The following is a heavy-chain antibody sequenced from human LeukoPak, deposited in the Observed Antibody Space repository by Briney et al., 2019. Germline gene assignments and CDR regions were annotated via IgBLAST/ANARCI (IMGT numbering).Heavy chain of an antibody. D-gene: IGHD3-10*01. CDR3: ARNIWFGESNDAFDF. J-gene: IGHJ3*01. V-gene: IGHV1-2*02. CDR2: INPNSGGT. Sequence: ASVKVSCKASGYTFTDYYMHWVRQAPGQGLEWMGWINPNSGGTNYAQKFQGRVTMTRDTSISTVYMEMSRLRSDDTAVYYCARNIWFGESNDAFDFWGQGTMVTVSS. CDR1: GYTFTDYY.